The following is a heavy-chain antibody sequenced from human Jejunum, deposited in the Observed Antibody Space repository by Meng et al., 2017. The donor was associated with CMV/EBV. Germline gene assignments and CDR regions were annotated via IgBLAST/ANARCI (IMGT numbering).Heavy chain of an antibody. D-gene: IGHD5-18*01. CDR1: GLTFTNAW. Sequence: EGQLVEVGGGLVRPGGSLGLSCAASGLTFTNAWMSWVRQAPGKGLEWVGRIKTQIYGGTTEYAAPVNGRFTISRDDSESTLYLQMNSLKTEDTAVYYCTTDNSGYYGRADYWGQGTLVTVSS. V-gene: IGHV3-15*01. J-gene: IGHJ4*02. CDR3: TTDNSGYYGRADY. CDR2: IKTQIYGGTT.